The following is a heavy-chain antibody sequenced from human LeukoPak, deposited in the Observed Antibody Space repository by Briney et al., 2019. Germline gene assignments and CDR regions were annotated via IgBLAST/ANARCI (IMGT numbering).Heavy chain of an antibody. J-gene: IGHJ4*02. Sequence: PGGSLRLSCAASGFTFSTYPMSWVRQAPGKGLEWVSYISSSGSTIYYADSVKGRFTISRDNAKNSLYLQMNSLRAEDTAVYYCARATVVSPNYWGQGTLVTVSS. D-gene: IGHD4-23*01. CDR1: GFTFSTYP. CDR3: ARATVVSPNY. V-gene: IGHV3-11*01. CDR2: ISSSGSTI.